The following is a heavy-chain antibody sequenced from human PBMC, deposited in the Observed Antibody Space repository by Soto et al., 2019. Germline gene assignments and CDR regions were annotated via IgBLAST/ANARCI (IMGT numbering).Heavy chain of an antibody. Sequence: XESLRLSCAASGFTFGNFGMSWFRWARGQRRESFANIKKDASEKKYVASVKGRFTMSRDNAKSSLYLQMDSLRGEDTAVYSSARYPGYGSAASVNHYLDYHGHRSLVSVSS. CDR1: GFTFGNFG. J-gene: IGHJ4*01. V-gene: IGHV3-7*01. CDR2: IKKDASEK. CDR3: ARYPGYGSAASVNHYLDY. D-gene: IGHD3-10*01.